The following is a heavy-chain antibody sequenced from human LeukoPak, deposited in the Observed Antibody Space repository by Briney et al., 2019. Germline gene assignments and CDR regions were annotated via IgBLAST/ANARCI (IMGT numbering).Heavy chain of an antibody. CDR2: IYSGGST. D-gene: IGHD3-10*01. CDR1: GFTVSNNY. Sequence: PGGSLRLSCAASGFTVSNNYMTWVRQAPGKGLEWVSIIYSGGSTYYADSVKGRFTISRDNSKNTLYLHMNSLRAEDTAVYYCARDLRFGESYWGQGTLVTVSS. J-gene: IGHJ4*02. CDR3: ARDLRFGESY. V-gene: IGHV3-66*02.